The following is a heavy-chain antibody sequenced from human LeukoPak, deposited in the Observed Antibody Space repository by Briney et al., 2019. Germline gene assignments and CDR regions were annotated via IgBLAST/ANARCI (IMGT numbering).Heavy chain of an antibody. J-gene: IGHJ4*02. D-gene: IGHD6-19*01. CDR1: GFTFNSYG. Sequence: GGSLRLSCAASGFTFNSYGMHWVRQRQAPGKGLEWVAVISYDGSNKFYADSVKGRVTLSRDNSKNTLYLQMNGLRAEDTAVYYCARVSAHAGRAVAASDYWGQGTLVTVSS. V-gene: IGHV3-30*03. CDR2: ISYDGSNK. CDR3: ARVSAHAGRAVAASDY.